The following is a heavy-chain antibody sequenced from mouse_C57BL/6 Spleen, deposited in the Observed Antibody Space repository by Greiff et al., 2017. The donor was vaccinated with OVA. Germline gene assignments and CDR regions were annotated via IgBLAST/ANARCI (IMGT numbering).Heavy chain of an antibody. CDR3: ARYDSVAWFAY. J-gene: IGHJ3*01. V-gene: IGHV1-69*01. D-gene: IGHD2-4*01. CDR2: IDPSDSYT. CDR1: GYTFTSYW. Sequence: QVQLQQPGAELVMPGASVKLSCKASGYTFTSYWMHWVKQRPGQGLEWIGEIDPSDSYTNYNQKFKGKSTLTVDKSSSTAYMQLSSLTSEDSAVYYCARYDSVAWFAYWGQGTLVTVSA.